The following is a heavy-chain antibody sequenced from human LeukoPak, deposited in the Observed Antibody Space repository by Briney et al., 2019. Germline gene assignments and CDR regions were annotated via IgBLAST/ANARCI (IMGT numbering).Heavy chain of an antibody. CDR3: ARVFDY. V-gene: IGHV4-59*12. J-gene: IGHJ4*02. Sequence: PSETLSLTCTVSGGSISSYYWSWIRQPPGKGLEWIGYIYHSGSTKYNPSLKSRVTISVDTSKNQFSLKLSSVTAADTAVYYCARVFDYWGQGTLVTVSS. CDR1: GGSISSYY. CDR2: IYHSGST.